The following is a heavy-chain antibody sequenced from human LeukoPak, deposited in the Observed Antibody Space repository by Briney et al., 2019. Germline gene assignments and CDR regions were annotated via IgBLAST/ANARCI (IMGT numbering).Heavy chain of an antibody. J-gene: IGHJ3*02. D-gene: IGHD6-13*01. CDR1: GFTFSSYS. CDR3: ARGFVAAAGTSAFDI. V-gene: IGHV3-21*01. CDR2: ISSSSSYI. Sequence: GGSLRLSCAASGFTFSSYSMNWVRQAPGKGLEWVSSISSSSSYIYYADSVKGRFTISRDNAKNSLYLQMNSLRAEDTAVYYCARGFVAAAGTSAFDIWGQGTMVTASS.